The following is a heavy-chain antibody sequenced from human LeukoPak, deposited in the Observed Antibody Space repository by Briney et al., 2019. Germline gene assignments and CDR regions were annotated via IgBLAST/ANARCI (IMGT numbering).Heavy chain of an antibody. D-gene: IGHD1-26*01. CDR1: GFTFSNAW. Sequence: GGSLRLSCAASGFTFSNAWMSWVRQAPGKGLEWVGRNKSKTDGGTTDCAAPVKGRFTISRDDSKNTLYLQMNSLKTEDTAVYYCTTDWDAGFFDYWGQGTLVTVSS. CDR3: TTDWDAGFFDY. V-gene: IGHV3-15*01. J-gene: IGHJ4*02. CDR2: NKSKTDGGTT.